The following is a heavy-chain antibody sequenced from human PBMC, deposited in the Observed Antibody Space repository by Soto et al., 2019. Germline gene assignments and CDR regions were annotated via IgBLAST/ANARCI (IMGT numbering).Heavy chain of an antibody. CDR3: ARDPKYCSGDSCYTLFDY. J-gene: IGHJ4*02. V-gene: IGHV3-7*01. CDR2: IEQDGSEK. Sequence: GGSLRLSCAASGFTLTTYRMNWVRQVPGKGLEWVANIEQDGSEKTYVDSVKGRFTISRDNAKNSLYLQMSSLRAEDTAVYYCARDPKYCSGDSCYTLFDYWGQGTLVTVSS. CDR1: GFTLTTYR. D-gene: IGHD2-15*01.